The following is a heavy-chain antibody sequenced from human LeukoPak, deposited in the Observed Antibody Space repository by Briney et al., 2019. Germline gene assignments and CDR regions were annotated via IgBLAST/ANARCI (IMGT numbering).Heavy chain of an antibody. CDR1: GFTFSSYW. CDR3: VRDWDHFDFDS. D-gene: IGHD3-9*01. V-gene: IGHV3-74*01. CDR2: IKGDGSHT. J-gene: IGHJ5*01. Sequence: GGSLRLSCAASGFTFSSYWMHWVRQAPGKGLVWVSRIKGDGSHTIYADSVKGRFTIPRDNAKNTLYLQMKSLRVEDTAVYYCVRDWDHFDFDSWGQGTLVTVS.